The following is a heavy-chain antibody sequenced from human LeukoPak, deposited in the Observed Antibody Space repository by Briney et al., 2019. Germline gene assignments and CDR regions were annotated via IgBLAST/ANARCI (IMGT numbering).Heavy chain of an antibody. CDR2: INNDGSTT. Sequence: GGSLRPSCAGSGFTSSSYWMHWVRQVPGKGLVWVSRINNDGSTTRYADSVKGRFTISRDNAKNTVYLQMNSLRAEDTAVYYCVRGGVTGSGTYYVLNWGQGTLITVSS. CDR1: GFTSSSYW. J-gene: IGHJ4*02. V-gene: IGHV3-74*01. D-gene: IGHD3-10*01. CDR3: VRGGVTGSGTYYVLN.